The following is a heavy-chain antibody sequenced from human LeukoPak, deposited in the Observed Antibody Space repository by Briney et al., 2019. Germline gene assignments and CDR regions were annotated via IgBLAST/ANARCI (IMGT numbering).Heavy chain of an antibody. J-gene: IGHJ3*02. CDR1: GGTFSSYA. V-gene: IGHV1-69*04. CDR2: IIPILGIA. CDR3: ARVATHTATGYSSSWKNAFDI. D-gene: IGHD6-13*01. Sequence: SVKVSRKASGGTFSSYAISWVRQAPGQGLEWMGRIIPILGIANYAQKFQGRVTITADKSTSTAYMELSSLRSEDTAVYYCARVATHTATGYSSSWKNAFDIWGQGTMVTVSS.